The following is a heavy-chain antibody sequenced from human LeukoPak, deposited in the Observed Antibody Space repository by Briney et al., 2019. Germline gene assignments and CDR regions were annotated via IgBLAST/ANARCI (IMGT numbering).Heavy chain of an antibody. V-gene: IGHV4-59*08. D-gene: IGHD2-15*01. CDR1: GGSISSYY. CDR2: IYYSGST. CDR3: ARLEAAGRYFDY. J-gene: IGHJ4*02. Sequence: SETLSLTCTVSGGSISSYYWSWIRQPPGKGLEWIGYIYYSGSTNYNPSLKSRVTISVDTSKNQFSLKLSSVTAADTAVYYCARLEAAGRYFDYWGQGTLVTFSS.